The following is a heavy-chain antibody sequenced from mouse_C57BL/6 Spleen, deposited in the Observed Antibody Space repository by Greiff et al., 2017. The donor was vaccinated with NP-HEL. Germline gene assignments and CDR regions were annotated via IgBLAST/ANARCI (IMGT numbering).Heavy chain of an antibody. J-gene: IGHJ4*01. Sequence: QVQLQQPGAELVRPGTSVKLSCKASGYTFTSYWMHWVKQRPGQGLEWIGVIDPSDSYTNYNQKFKGKATLTVDTSSSTAYMQLSSLTSEDSAVYYCARRWGWLLQAMDYWGQGTSVTVSS. CDR1: GYTFTSYW. V-gene: IGHV1-59*01. D-gene: IGHD2-3*01. CDR2: IDPSDSYT. CDR3: ARRWGWLLQAMDY.